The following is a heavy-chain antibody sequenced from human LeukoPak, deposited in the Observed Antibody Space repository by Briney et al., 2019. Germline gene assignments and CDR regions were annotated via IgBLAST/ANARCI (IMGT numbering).Heavy chain of an antibody. CDR3: AKDLLL. CDR1: GFTFDVYA. CDR2: ISGNGGNT. D-gene: IGHD3-3*01. V-gene: IGHV3-43*02. Sequence: PGGSLRLSCAASGFTFDVYAMHWVRQTLGKGLEWVSLISGNGGNTYYADSVKDRFTISRDNSKDCLYLQMDSLRTEDIALYYCAKDLLLWGQGTLVSVSS. J-gene: IGHJ4*02.